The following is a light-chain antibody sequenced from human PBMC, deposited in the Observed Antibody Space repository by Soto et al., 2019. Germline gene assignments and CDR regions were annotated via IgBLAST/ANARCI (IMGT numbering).Light chain of an antibody. CDR2: DAS. V-gene: IGKV3-11*01. Sequence: EIVLTQSPATLSLSPGDRATLSCRASQSVASYLAWYRQKPGQAPRLLIYDASNRATGIPARFSGSGSGTDFTLTISSLEPEDFAVYYCQQRSNYYTFGQGTKLEIK. CDR3: QQRSNYYT. J-gene: IGKJ2*01. CDR1: QSVASY.